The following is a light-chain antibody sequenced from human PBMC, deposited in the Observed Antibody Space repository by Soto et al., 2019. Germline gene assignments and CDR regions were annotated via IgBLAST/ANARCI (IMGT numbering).Light chain of an antibody. J-gene: IGLJ2*01. CDR3: QAWDTTTYVV. V-gene: IGLV3-1*01. Sequence: SYELTQPPSVSVSPGQTASITCSGDKLGDKYACWYQHKAGQSPVLVIYQDRMRPSGIPERFSGSNSGNTATLTISGTQAMDEADYYCQAWDTTTYVVFGGGTKVTVL. CDR2: QDR. CDR1: KLGDKY.